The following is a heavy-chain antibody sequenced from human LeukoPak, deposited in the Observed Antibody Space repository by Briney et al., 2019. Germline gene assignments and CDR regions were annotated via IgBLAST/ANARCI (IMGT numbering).Heavy chain of an antibody. V-gene: IGHV3-33*06. J-gene: IGHJ4*02. CDR2: IWYDGSNK. CDR3: AKADCSGGSCYYSDY. D-gene: IGHD2-15*01. CDR1: GFTFSSYG. Sequence: GGSLRLSCAASGFTFSSYGMHWVRQAPGKGLEWVAVIWYDGSNKYYADPVKGRFTISRDNSKNTLYLQMNSLRAEDTAVYYCAKADCSGGSCYYSDYWGQGTLVTVSS.